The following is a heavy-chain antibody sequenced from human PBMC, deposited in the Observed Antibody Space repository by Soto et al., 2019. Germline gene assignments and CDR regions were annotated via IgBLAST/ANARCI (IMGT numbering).Heavy chain of an antibody. D-gene: IGHD3-3*01. J-gene: IGHJ4*02. V-gene: IGHV3-30*18. Sequence: PGGSLRLSCAASGFTFSSYGMHWVRQAPGKGLEWVAVISYDGSNKYYADSVKGRFTISRDNSKNTLYLQMNSLRAEDTAVYYCAKGPTAYYDFWSGWTGRTQWGQGTLVTVSS. CDR3: AKGPTAYYDFWSGWTGRTQ. CDR2: ISYDGSNK. CDR1: GFTFSSYG.